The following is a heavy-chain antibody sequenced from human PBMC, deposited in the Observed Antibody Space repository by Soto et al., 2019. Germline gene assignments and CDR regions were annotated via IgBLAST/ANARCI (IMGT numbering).Heavy chain of an antibody. V-gene: IGHV3-23*01. J-gene: IGHJ1*01. CDR3: AGDYYDSIGGYLQN. CDR2: INKSGGTT. Sequence: GGSLRLSCAASGFTFSSYAMSWVRQAPGKGLEWVSDINKSGGTTHYADSVEGRFTISRDNSNNTLYLQMKCLTAEDTAFYYCAGDYYDSIGGYLQNWGRDTRVTIAS. D-gene: IGHD3-22*01. CDR1: GFTFSSYA.